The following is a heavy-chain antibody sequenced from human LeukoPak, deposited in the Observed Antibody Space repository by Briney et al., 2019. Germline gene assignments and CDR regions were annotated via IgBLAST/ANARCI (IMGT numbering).Heavy chain of an antibody. D-gene: IGHD6-13*01. Sequence: GGSLRLSCAASGFTFSSNYMSWVRQAPGKGLEWVSVIYSGGSTYYADSVKGRFTISRDNSKNTLYLQMNSLRAEDTAVYYCAKARAGAGTFWLDYWGQGTLVTVSS. CDR2: IYSGGST. CDR1: GFTFSSNY. J-gene: IGHJ4*02. V-gene: IGHV3-53*01. CDR3: AKARAGAGTFWLDY.